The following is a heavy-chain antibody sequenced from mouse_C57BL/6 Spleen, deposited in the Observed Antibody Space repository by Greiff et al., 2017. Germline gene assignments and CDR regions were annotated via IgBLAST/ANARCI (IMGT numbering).Heavy chain of an antibody. D-gene: IGHD1-1*01. J-gene: IGHJ2*01. CDR2: FHPYNDDT. CDR1: GYTFTTYP. Sequence: QFQLQPSGAELVKPGASVKMSCKASGYTFTTYPLGWMKQNHGKSLEWIGNFHPYNDDTKYNEKFKGKATLTVEKSSSTVYLGLSRLPSDDSAVYYCARGGYYGSRGNFDYWGQGTTLTVSS. CDR3: ARGGYYGSRGNFDY. V-gene: IGHV1-47*01.